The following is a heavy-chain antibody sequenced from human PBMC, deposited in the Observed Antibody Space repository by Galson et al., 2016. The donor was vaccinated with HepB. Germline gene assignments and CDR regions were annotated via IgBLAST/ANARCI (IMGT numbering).Heavy chain of an antibody. Sequence: ATLSLTCTVSGGSISSSSYYWGWIRQPPGKGLEWIGNIYYSGATYYNPSLKSRVTVSVDTSKNQFSLKLSSVTAADTAVYYCARCSRSSAYYYYGMDVWGQGTTVIVSS. D-gene: IGHD6-6*01. J-gene: IGHJ6*02. V-gene: IGHV4-39*07. CDR3: ARCSRSSAYYYYGMDV. CDR1: GGSISSSSYY. CDR2: IYYSGAT.